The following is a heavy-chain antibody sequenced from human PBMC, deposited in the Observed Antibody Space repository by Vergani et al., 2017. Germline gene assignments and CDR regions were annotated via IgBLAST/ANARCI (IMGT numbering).Heavy chain of an antibody. J-gene: IGHJ4*02. Sequence: QVQLVQSGSELKKPGASVKISCKASGYTITRYAINWVRQAPGQGLEWMGWINTTTGNPTYAQGFTGRFVFSLDTSVTAAYLQINSLKAEDSALYYCAXVLNGYDSCGSLGNWGQGTLLTVSS. CDR3: AXVLNGYDSCGSLGN. CDR1: GYTITRYA. V-gene: IGHV7-4-1*02. CDR2: INTTTGNP. D-gene: IGHD3-22*01.